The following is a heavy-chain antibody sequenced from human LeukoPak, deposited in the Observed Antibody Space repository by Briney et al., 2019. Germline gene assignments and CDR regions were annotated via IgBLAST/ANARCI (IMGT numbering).Heavy chain of an antibody. D-gene: IGHD6-13*01. CDR1: EFTFSRYW. Sequence: GSLRLSCAVSEFTFSRYWMSWVRQAPGKGLEWVANINQDGSEDAYVDSVKGRFTISRDNARNSLYLRMNSLRAEDTAVYYCASSSWYTSPADWGQGTLVTVSS. V-gene: IGHV3-7*03. CDR3: ASSSWYTSPAD. CDR2: INQDGSED. J-gene: IGHJ4*02.